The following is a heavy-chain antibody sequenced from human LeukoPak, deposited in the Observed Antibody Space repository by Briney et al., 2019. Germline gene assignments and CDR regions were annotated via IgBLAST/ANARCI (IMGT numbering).Heavy chain of an antibody. CDR3: ARDHTGASPVCWFDP. CDR2: INPNSGGT. J-gene: IGHJ5*02. CDR1: GYTFTCYY. Sequence: GASVKVSCKASGYTFTCYYMHWVRQAPGQGLEWMGWINPNSGGTNYAQKFQGRVTMTRDTSISTAYMELSRLRSDDTAVYYCARDHTGASPVCWFDPWGQGTLVTVSS. D-gene: IGHD2-8*01. V-gene: IGHV1-2*02.